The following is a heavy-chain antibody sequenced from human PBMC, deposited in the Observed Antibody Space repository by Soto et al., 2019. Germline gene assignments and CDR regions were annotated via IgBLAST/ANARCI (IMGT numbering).Heavy chain of an antibody. CDR2: IYYSGST. CDR3: ARRLIAAAVTAWFDP. D-gene: IGHD6-13*01. Sequence: QVQLQESGPGLVKPSQTLSLTCTVSGGSISSGDYYWSWVRQPPGKGLEWIGYIYYSGSTYYNPSLKSRVTISVDTSKNPFSLKLSSVTAADTAVYYCARRLIAAAVTAWFDPWGQGTLVTVSS. V-gene: IGHV4-30-4*01. J-gene: IGHJ5*02. CDR1: GGSISSGDYY.